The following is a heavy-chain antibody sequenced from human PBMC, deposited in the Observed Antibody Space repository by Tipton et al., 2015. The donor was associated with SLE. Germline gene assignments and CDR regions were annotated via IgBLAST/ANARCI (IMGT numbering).Heavy chain of an antibody. CDR2: IIHGGST. CDR1: GGSFSGYY. J-gene: IGHJ3*02. Sequence: TLSLTCVVEGGSFSGYYGSWIRQPPGKGLEWIGEIIHGGSTNYNPALRSRVTISVDTSQNQISLKMNSVTAADTAVYYCARGSSAFEIWGQGTLVTVSS. V-gene: IGHV4-34*12. D-gene: IGHD3-10*01. CDR3: ARGSSAFEI.